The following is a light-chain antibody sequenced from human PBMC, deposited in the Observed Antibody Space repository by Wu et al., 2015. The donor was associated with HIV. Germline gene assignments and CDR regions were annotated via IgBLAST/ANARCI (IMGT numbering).Light chain of an antibody. CDR3: QQYNNWPPWT. CDR2: GAS. V-gene: IGKV3-15*01. Sequence: EVVMTQSPAALSVSPGERVTLSCRASQSVSSDVAWYQQKPGQAPRLLMYGASTRASGIPARFSGSGSGTEFTLTISSVQSQDSAVYFCQQYNNWPPWTFGQGTKVEIK. CDR1: QSVSSD. J-gene: IGKJ1*01.